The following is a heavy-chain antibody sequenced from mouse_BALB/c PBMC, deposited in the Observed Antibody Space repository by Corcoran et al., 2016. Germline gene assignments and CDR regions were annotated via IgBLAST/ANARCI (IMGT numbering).Heavy chain of an antibody. CDR1: GYTFTNYG. J-gene: IGHJ4*01. Sequence: QIQLVQSGPELKKPGETVKISCKASGYTFTNYGMNWVKQAPGKGLKWMGWINTYTGEPTYADAFKGRFAFSLETSASTAYLQINNLKNEDMATYFCARGGVAPYAMDYWGQGTSVTVSS. D-gene: IGHD1-1*02. V-gene: IGHV9-1*02. CDR2: INTYTGEP. CDR3: ARGGVAPYAMDY.